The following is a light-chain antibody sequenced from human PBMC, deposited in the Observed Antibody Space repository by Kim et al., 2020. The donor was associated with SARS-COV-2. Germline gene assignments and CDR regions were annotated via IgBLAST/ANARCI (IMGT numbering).Light chain of an antibody. CDR1: QSVSGSY. CDR2: GAS. J-gene: IGKJ1*01. CDR3: QQYTRTPRT. Sequence: LSPGERATLSCRASQSVSGSYLAWFQQKPGQPPRLLIYGASSRAAGIPDRFSGSGSGTDFTLTINRLEPEDFAVYYCQQYTRTPRTFGQGTKVDIK. V-gene: IGKV3-20*01.